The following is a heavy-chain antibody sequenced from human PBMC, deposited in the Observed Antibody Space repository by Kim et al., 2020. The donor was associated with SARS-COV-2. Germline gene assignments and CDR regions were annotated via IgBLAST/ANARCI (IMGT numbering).Heavy chain of an antibody. Sequence: SSSSTIYYAESVKGRFTISRDNAKNSLYLQMNSLRDEDTAVYYCARSPSSWGQGTLVTVSS. D-gene: IGHD6-6*01. V-gene: IGHV3-48*02. CDR3: ARSPSS. CDR2: SSSSTI. J-gene: IGHJ4*02.